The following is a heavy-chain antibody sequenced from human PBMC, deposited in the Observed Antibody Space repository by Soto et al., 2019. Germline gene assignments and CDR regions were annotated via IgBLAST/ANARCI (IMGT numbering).Heavy chain of an antibody. D-gene: IGHD6-19*01. CDR1: GYTFNTYG. CDR2: ISGYNGNT. V-gene: IGHV1-18*04. CDR3: ARAVPLDY. Sequence: QVQLVQSGPEVKKPGASVQVSCKASGYTFNTYGISWVRQAPGQGLEWMGWISGYNGNTNYAQNLQDRVTLTPDTTTGTAYMELRSLRSDDTALYYCARAVPLDYWGQGALVTVSS. J-gene: IGHJ4*02.